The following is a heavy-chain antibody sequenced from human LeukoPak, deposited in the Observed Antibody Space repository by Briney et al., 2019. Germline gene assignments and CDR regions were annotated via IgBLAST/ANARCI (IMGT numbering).Heavy chain of an antibody. D-gene: IGHD6-19*01. CDR2: IYYSGRT. CDR1: GGSISSCY. CDR3: ASGAVAGTLSYYYYGMDV. Sequence: PSETLSLTCTVSGGSISSCYWSWIRQPPGKGLEWIGYIYYSGRTKYNPSLKSRVTISVDTSKNQFSLKLSSVTAADTAVYYCASGAVAGTLSYYYYGMDVWGQGTTVTVSS. J-gene: IGHJ6*02. V-gene: IGHV4-59*08.